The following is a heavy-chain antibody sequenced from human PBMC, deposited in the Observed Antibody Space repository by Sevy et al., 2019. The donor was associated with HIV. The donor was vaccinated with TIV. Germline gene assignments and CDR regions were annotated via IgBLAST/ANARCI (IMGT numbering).Heavy chain of an antibody. CDR1: GFTFGDYA. CDR2: IRSKDYGGAT. CDR3: TRGYYYDSSGYSDY. Sequence: GGSLRLSCTGSGFTFGDYAMSWFRQAPGMGLEWVGFIRSKDYGGATDNAAAVKGRFTISRDDSKSIADLQMNSLKTGDTAVYYCTRGYYYDSSGYSDYWGQGTLVTVSS. J-gene: IGHJ4*02. V-gene: IGHV3-49*03. D-gene: IGHD3-22*01.